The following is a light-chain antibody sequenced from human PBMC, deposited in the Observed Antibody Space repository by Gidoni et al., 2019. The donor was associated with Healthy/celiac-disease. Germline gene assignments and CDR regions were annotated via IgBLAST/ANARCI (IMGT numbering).Light chain of an antibody. Sequence: DIQMTQSPSSLSASVGDRVTITCRASQGISNYLDWYQQQPGKVPKLLIYAASTLQSGVPSRFSGSGSGTDFTLTISSLQPEDVATYYCQKYNSAPPLTFGGGTKVEIK. CDR3: QKYNSAPPLT. J-gene: IGKJ4*01. CDR2: AAS. V-gene: IGKV1-27*01. CDR1: QGISNY.